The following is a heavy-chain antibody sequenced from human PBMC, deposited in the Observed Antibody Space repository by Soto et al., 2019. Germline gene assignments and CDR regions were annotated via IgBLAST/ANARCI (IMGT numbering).Heavy chain of an antibody. D-gene: IGHD2-21*01. CDR2: ISAKNGNT. CDR3: ACDGDIGTHPTGDWFDS. Sequence: ASVKVSCKASGYIFTRYGITWVRQAPGKGLEWVGWISAKNGNTNSGQKFQGRVTMTTDTSTSTAYMELRSLRSDDTAVYYCACDGDIGTHPTGDWFDSWGQGTLVTVSS. V-gene: IGHV1-18*01. CDR1: GYIFTRYG. J-gene: IGHJ5*01.